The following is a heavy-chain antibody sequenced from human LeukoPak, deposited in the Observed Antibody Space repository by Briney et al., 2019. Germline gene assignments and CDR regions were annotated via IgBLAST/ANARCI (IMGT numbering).Heavy chain of an antibody. Sequence: TLSLTCTVSGGSISSGDYYWSWIRQPPGKGLGWIGYIYYSGSTYYNPSLKSRVTISVDTSKNQFSLKLSSVTAADTAVYYCARDAENSGYDSGVFDYWGQGTLVTVSS. CDR2: IYYSGST. D-gene: IGHD5-12*01. CDR3: ARDAENSGYDSGVFDY. J-gene: IGHJ4*02. CDR1: GGSISSGDYY. V-gene: IGHV4-30-4*01.